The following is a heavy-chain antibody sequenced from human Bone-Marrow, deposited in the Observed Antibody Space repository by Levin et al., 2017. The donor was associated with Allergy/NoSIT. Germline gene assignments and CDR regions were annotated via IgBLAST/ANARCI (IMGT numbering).Heavy chain of an antibody. CDR3: ARPTTVTTHDAFDI. CDR2: INHSGST. CDR1: GGSFSGYY. Sequence: PSETLSLTCAVYGGSFSGYYWSWIRQPPGKGLEWIGEINHSGSTNYNPSLKSRVTISVDTSKNQFSLKLSSVTAADTAVYYCARPTTVTTHDAFDIWGQGTMVTVSS. D-gene: IGHD4-17*01. J-gene: IGHJ3*02. V-gene: IGHV4-34*01.